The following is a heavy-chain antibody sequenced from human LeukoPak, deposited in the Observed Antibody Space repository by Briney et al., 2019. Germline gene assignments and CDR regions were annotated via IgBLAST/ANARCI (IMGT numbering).Heavy chain of an antibody. D-gene: IGHD3-16*01. J-gene: IGHJ4*02. CDR3: ARVYVWGSQIDY. CDR2: INPNSGGT. Sequence: ASVKVSFKASGYTFTSYYMHWVREAPGQGLEWMGWINPNSGGTNYAQKFQGRVTMTRDTSISTAYMELSRLRSDDTAVYYCARVYVWGSQIDYWGQGTLVTVSS. V-gene: IGHV1-2*02. CDR1: GYTFTSYY.